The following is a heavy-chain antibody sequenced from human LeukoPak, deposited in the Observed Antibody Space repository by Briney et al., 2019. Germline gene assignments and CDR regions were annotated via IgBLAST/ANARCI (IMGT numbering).Heavy chain of an antibody. CDR2: MNPNSGNT. J-gene: IGHJ6*02. D-gene: IGHD3-10*01. V-gene: IGHV1-8*01. Sequence: ASVKVSCKASGYTFTSYDINWVRQATGQGLEWMGWMNPNSGNTGYAQKFQGRVTMTRNTSISTAYMELSSLRSEDTAVYYCARDLTYYGSMDVWGQGTTVTVSS. CDR3: ARDLTYYGSMDV. CDR1: GYTFTSYD.